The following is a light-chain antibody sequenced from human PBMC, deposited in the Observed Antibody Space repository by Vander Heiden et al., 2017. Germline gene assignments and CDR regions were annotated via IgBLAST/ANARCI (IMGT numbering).Light chain of an antibody. CDR3: GTWDSSLRGV. J-gene: IGLJ1*01. CDR2: ENN. Sequence: QSVLTQPPSVSAAPVQKVTISCSGSSSNIGNNYVSWYQQLPGTAPKLLIYENNKRPSGIPDRFSGSKSGTSATLGITGLQTGDEADYYCGTWDSSLRGVFGTGTKVTVL. V-gene: IGLV1-51*02. CDR1: SSNIGNNY.